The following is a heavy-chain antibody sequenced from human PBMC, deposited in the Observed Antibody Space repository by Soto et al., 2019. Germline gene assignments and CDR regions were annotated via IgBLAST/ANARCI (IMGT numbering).Heavy chain of an antibody. V-gene: IGHV3-23*01. CDR1: GFTFSSYA. Sequence: GGSLRLSCAASGFTFSSYAMSWVRQAPGKGLEWVSTLSGSGSGSYYPDSLRGRFTISRDNSKNTLYLQMNNLRAEDTAVYYCAKAPISLDGSGYYPAYFDYWGHGTRLTVSS. J-gene: IGHJ4*01. CDR2: LSGSGSGS. D-gene: IGHD3-22*01. CDR3: AKAPISLDGSGYYPAYFDY.